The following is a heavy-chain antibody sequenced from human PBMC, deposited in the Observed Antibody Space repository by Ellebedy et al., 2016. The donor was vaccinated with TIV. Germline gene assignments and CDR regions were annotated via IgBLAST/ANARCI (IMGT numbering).Heavy chain of an antibody. D-gene: IGHD2/OR15-2a*01. CDR3: ARSLSTLGIG. Sequence: MPSETLSLTCAVSGGSFSGYFWSWIRQTPGKGLEWLGEINPSGTPNSNPSLKSRVTMSVDTPKKQFSLRLTSVTAADTAIYYCARSLSTLGIGWGQGTLVTVSS. V-gene: IGHV4-34*01. CDR2: INPSGTP. J-gene: IGHJ4*02. CDR1: GGSFSGYF.